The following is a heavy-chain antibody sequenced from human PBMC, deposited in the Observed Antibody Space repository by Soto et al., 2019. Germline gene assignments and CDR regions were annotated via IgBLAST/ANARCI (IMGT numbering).Heavy chain of an antibody. CDR3: ARGVAAAGTDYYYGMDV. Sequence: SVKVSCKASGSTFSSYAISWVRQAPGQGLEWMGGIIPIFGTANYAQKFQGRVTITADESTSTAYMELSSLRSEDTAVYYCARGVAAAGTDYYYGMDVWGQGTTVTVSS. CDR2: IIPIFGTA. V-gene: IGHV1-69*13. J-gene: IGHJ6*02. D-gene: IGHD6-13*01. CDR1: GSTFSSYA.